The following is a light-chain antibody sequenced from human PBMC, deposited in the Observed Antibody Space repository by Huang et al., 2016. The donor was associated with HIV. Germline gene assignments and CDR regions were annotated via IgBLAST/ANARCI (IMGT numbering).Light chain of an antibody. Sequence: EIVMTQSPATLSVSPGERATLSCRASQSVSSNLAWSQQKHGKAPLLLIHGASTRVTGVPARFSGGASGTEFTLTISSLQSEDFAVYYCQQYDNGPIAFGQGTRLEI. V-gene: IGKV3-15*01. J-gene: IGKJ5*01. CDR2: GAS. CDR1: QSVSSN. CDR3: QQYDNGPIA.